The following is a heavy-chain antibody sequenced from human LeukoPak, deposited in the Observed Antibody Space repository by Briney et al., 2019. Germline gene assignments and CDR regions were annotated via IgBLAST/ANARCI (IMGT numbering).Heavy chain of an antibody. CDR1: GFTFSDYY. D-gene: IGHD3-9*01. CDR3: ATYYDILTGGGRAFDY. CDR2: ISSSGSTI. J-gene: IGHJ4*02. V-gene: IGHV3-11*01. Sequence: GGSLRLCCAASGFTFSDYYMSWIRQAPGKGLEWVSYISSSGSTIYYADSVKGRFTISRDNAKNSLYLQMNSLRAEDTAVYYCATYYDILTGGGRAFDYWGQGTLVTVSS.